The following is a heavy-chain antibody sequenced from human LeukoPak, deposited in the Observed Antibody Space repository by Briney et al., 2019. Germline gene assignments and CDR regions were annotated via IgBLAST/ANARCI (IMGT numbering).Heavy chain of an antibody. CDR2: IYSGGST. D-gene: IGHD3-22*01. Sequence: GGSLRLSCSASGFTVSSNYMSWVRQAPGKGLEWVSVIYSGGSTYYADSVKGRFTISRDNSKNTPYLQMNSLRAEDTAVYYCASRITMIVVVTPPDAFDIWGQGTMVTVSS. J-gene: IGHJ3*02. CDR1: GFTVSSNY. CDR3: ASRITMIVVVTPPDAFDI. V-gene: IGHV3-66*01.